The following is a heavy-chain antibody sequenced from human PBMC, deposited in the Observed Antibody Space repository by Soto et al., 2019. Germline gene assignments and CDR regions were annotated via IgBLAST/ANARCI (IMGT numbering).Heavy chain of an antibody. CDR2: INPDSGGT. V-gene: IGHV1-2*02. D-gene: IGHD6-13*01. CDR1: GDTFTGYY. J-gene: IGHJ5*02. Sequence: QVQLVQSGAEVKKPGASVKVSCKATGDTFTGYYMHWVRQAPGQGLEWMGWINPDSGGTNYAQKLQGRVTMTRDTSIRTAYMELNRPTSDDTAVYYCATGYSSRWYWFDPWGQGTLVTVSS. CDR3: ATGYSSRWYWFDP.